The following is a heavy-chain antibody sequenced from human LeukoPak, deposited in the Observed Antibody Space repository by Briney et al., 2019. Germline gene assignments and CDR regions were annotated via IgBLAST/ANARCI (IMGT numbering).Heavy chain of an antibody. V-gene: IGHV3-30*18. D-gene: IGHD6-13*01. CDR2: ISYDGSNK. J-gene: IGHJ2*01. CDR3: AKIAAAGLEGYFDL. CDR1: GFTFSSYG. Sequence: GGSLRLSCAASGFTFSSYGMHWVRQAPGKGLEWAAVISYDGSNKYYADSVKGRFTISRDNSKNTLYLQMNSLRAEDTAVYYCAKIAAAGLEGYFDLWGRGTLVTVSS.